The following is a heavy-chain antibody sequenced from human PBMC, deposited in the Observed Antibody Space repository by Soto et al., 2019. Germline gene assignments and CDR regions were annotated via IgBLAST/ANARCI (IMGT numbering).Heavy chain of an antibody. Sequence: PSETLSLTCAAYGGSFSGYYWSWIRQPPGKGLEWIGEINHSGSTNYNPSLKSRVTISVDTSKNQFSLKLRSVTAADTAVYYCARVSYYDFWGGYRLYGMEVWGQGTTVTV. J-gene: IGHJ6*02. CDR3: ARVSYYDFWGGYRLYGMEV. V-gene: IGHV4-34*01. CDR1: GGSFSGYY. CDR2: INHSGST. D-gene: IGHD3-3*01.